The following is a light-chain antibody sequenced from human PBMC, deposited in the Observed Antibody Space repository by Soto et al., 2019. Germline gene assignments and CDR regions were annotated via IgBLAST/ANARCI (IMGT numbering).Light chain of an antibody. CDR3: QQSGTSVWT. Sequence: EIVLTQSPGTLYLSPGERATLSCRASQSVSSNYLGWYQQKPGQAPRLLIYGASSRATGIPDRFSGSGSGTDFTLTIRRLEPEDFAVYYCQQSGTSVWTFGQWTKVAI. CDR2: GAS. J-gene: IGKJ1*01. V-gene: IGKV3-20*01. CDR1: QSVSSNY.